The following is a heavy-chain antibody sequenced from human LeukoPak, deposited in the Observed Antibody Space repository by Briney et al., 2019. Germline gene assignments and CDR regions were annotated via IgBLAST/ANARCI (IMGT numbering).Heavy chain of an antibody. CDR3: AKDSSDSSYYLDAFDI. CDR2: ISDSGGT. CDR1: GFNFSSYA. Sequence: GGSLRLSCAASGFNFSSYAMNWVRQAPGKGLEWVSAISDSGGTYYADSVKGRFTISRDNSKNTLYLQLSSLRAEDTAVYYCAKDSSDSSYYLDAFDIWGQGTMVTVSS. D-gene: IGHD6-13*01. V-gene: IGHV3-23*01. J-gene: IGHJ3*02.